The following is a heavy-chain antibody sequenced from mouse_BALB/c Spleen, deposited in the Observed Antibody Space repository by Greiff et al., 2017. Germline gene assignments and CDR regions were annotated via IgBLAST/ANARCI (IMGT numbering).Heavy chain of an antibody. J-gene: IGHJ2*01. CDR1: GFTFSSYA. V-gene: IGHV5-6-5*01. CDR2: ISSGGST. Sequence: EVKLMESGGGLVKPGGSLKLSCAASGFTFSSYAMSWVRQTPEKRLEWVASISSGGSTYYPDSVKGRFTISRDNARNILYLQMSSLRSEDTAMYYCAREKIGFLDYWGQGTTLTVSS. CDR3: AREKIGFLDY.